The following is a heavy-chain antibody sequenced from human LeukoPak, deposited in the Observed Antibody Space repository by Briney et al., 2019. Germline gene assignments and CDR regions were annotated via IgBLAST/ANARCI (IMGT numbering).Heavy chain of an antibody. CDR1: GGSFSGYY. Sequence: PSETLSLTCAVYGGSFSGYYWSWIRQPPGKGLEWIGEINHSGSTNYNPSLKSRVTISVDTSKNQFSLKLSSVTAADTAVYYCARARSGYFFYVRLEGQYYFDYWGQGTLVTVSS. J-gene: IGHJ4*02. CDR2: INHSGST. V-gene: IGHV4-34*01. D-gene: IGHD3-3*01. CDR3: ARARSGYFFYVRLEGQYYFDY.